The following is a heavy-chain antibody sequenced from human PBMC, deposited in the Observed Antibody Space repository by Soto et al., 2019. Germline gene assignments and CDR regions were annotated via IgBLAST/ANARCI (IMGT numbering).Heavy chain of an antibody. J-gene: IGHJ4*02. CDR3: AKDSSRSYGDYLDY. D-gene: IGHD4-17*01. V-gene: IGHV3-23*01. CDR2: ISGSGGST. CDR1: VFTCSSYA. Sequence: WWSLTLFCPASVFTCSSYAMRWLRQAAGKGLEWVSAISGSGGSTYYADSVKGRFTISRDNSKHTLYLQMNSLRAEDTAVYYCAKDSSRSYGDYLDYWGQGTLVTVSS.